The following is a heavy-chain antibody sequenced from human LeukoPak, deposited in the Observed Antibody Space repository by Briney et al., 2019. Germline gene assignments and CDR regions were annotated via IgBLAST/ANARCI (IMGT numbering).Heavy chain of an antibody. J-gene: IGHJ3*01. CDR3: AGGGWSFDAFDF. CDR2: IQHSGST. Sequence: SETLSLTCTGSGGSISTYYWSWIRQPPGKGLEWIGYIQHSGSTNYSPSLKSRVTISVDTSKNRFALRLSSLTAADTAVYFCAGGGWSFDAFDFWGQGTMVTVSS. D-gene: IGHD6-19*01. CDR1: GGSISTYY. V-gene: IGHV4-59*08.